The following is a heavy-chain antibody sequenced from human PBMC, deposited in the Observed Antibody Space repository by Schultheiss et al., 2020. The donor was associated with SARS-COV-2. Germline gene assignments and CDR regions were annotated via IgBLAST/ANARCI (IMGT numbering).Heavy chain of an antibody. CDR1: GFTFSSYA. D-gene: IGHD6-19*01. CDR3: ARVDSSGWYAGPMDY. J-gene: IGHJ4*02. CDR2: ISSSSSYI. V-gene: IGHV3-21*01. Sequence: GGSLRLSCAASGFTFSSYAMSWVRQAPGKGLEWVSSISSSSSYIYYADSVKGRFTISRDNSKNTLYLQMNSLRAEDTAVYYCARVDSSGWYAGPMDYWGQGTLVTVSS.